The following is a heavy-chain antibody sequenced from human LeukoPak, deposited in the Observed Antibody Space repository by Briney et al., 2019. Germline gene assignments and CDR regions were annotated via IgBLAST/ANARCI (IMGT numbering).Heavy chain of an antibody. V-gene: IGHV3-23*01. J-gene: IGHJ4*02. CDR3: AKFGTSGYYYDDY. D-gene: IGHD3-22*01. Sequence: TGGSLRLSCVGSGFTFSTYTMNWIRQAPGKGLEWVSGSIGSGGSAFYADSVKGRFSISRDTSKNTLFLHMNNLRAGDTAVYYCAKFGTSGYYYDDYWGQGTLVTVSS. CDR2: SIGSGGSA. CDR1: GFTFSTYT.